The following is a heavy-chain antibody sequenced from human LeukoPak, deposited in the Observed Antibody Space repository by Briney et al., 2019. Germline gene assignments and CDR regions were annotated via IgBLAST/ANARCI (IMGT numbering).Heavy chain of an antibody. V-gene: IGHV4-34*01. J-gene: IGHJ4*02. CDR2: INHRGST. Sequence: NASETLSLTCAVYGGSFSGYCWSWIRQPSGKGLEWIGEINHRGSTNYNPSLKSRVTISVDTSKNQFSLELSSVTAADTAVYYCASGSFQYFDYWGQGTLVTVSS. D-gene: IGHD1-26*01. CDR1: GGSFSGYC. CDR3: ASGSFQYFDY.